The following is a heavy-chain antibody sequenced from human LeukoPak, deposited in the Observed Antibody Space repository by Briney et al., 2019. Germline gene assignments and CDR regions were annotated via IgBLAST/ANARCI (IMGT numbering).Heavy chain of an antibody. J-gene: IGHJ4*02. CDR1: GFTFINYG. CDR3: ASDDTSAYYYFDY. CDR2: IWYDGSNK. D-gene: IGHD3-22*01. V-gene: IGHV3-33*08. Sequence: PGGSLRLSCAASGFTFINYGMHWVRQAPGRGLEWVALIWYDGSNKYYADSVKGRSTISRDNSKNTLYLQMNSLRAEDTAVYYCASDDTSAYYYFDYWGQGTLVTVSS.